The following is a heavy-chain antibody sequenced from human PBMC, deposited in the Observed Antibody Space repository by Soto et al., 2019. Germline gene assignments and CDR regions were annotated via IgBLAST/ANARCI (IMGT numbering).Heavy chain of an antibody. CDR3: ARKRKDTSGRHRKYFED. V-gene: IGHV1-69*01. Sequence: QVQLVQSGAEVEKPGSSETVACTASGGTFGSYAFNWVRQASGQGLEWMGGIIPMSGKTAYAQQYHSRLTTNADESTSTVYMELSNLRSEDTAIYYCARKRKDTSGRHRKYFEDWGQGPLITVSS. J-gene: IGHJ4*02. D-gene: IGHD3-22*01. CDR1: GGTFGSYA. CDR2: IIPMSGKT.